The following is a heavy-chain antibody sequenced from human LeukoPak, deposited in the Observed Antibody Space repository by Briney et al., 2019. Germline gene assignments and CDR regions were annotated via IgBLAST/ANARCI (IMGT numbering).Heavy chain of an antibody. CDR2: IYWDDVK. CDR3: AHTIFEVSTFDA. CDR1: GFSLSTAGVG. Sequence: SGPTLVNPTQTLTLTCTFSGFSLSTAGVGVGWIRQPPGKALEWLAPIYWDDVKRYSPSLKSRLTITKDTSKNQVVLTMTNMDPVDTATYYCAHTIFEVSTFDAWGQGTLVTISS. V-gene: IGHV2-5*02. D-gene: IGHD2-8*01. J-gene: IGHJ4*02.